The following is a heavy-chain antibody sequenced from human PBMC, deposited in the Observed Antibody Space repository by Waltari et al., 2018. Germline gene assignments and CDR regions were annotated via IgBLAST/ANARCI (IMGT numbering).Heavy chain of an antibody. V-gene: IGHV3-23*01. D-gene: IGHD7-27*01. CDR1: GFTFSTYV. CDR3: ARGSGVDS. CDR2: ISDAGGII. Sequence: EVQLLESGGGLVQPGGSLGLSCAASGFTFSTYVMNLVRQAPGKGLEWVSSISDAGGIINYADSVKGRFTISRDNSKNTLYLQMNSLRVDDTAVYYCARGSGVDSWGQGTLVTISS. J-gene: IGHJ4*02.